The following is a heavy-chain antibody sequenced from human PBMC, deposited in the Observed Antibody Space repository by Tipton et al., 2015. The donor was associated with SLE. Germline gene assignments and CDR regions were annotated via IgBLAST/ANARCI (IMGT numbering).Heavy chain of an antibody. CDR2: IYYSGST. V-gene: IGHV4-38-2*01. Sequence: LRLSCAASGFTFSNAWMSWIRQPPGKGLEWIGSIYYSGSTYYNPSLKSRVTISIDTSKNQFSLKLTSVTAADTAVYYCARGYGDTGYWGQGTLVTVSS. CDR1: GFTFSNAW. D-gene: IGHD4-17*01. J-gene: IGHJ4*02. CDR3: ARGYGDTGY.